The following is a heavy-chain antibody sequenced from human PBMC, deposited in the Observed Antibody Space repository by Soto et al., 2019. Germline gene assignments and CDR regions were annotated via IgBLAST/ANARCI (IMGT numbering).Heavy chain of an antibody. CDR3: ATDSRLVGATANYFDY. V-gene: IGHV1-2*02. CDR1: GYTFTGYY. D-gene: IGHD1-26*01. J-gene: IGHJ4*02. Sequence: ASVKVSCKASGYTFTGYYMHWVRQAPGQGLEWMGWINPNSGGTNYAQKFQGRVTMTRDTSISTAYMELSRLRSDDTAVYYCATDSRLVGATANYFDYWGQGTLVTVSS. CDR2: INPNSGGT.